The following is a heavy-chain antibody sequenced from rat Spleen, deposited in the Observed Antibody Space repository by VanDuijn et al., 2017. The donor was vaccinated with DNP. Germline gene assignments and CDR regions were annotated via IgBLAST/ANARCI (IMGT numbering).Heavy chain of an antibody. Sequence: QVQLKESGPGLVQPSQTLSLTCTVSGFSLTDYSVHWVRQPPGKGLEWMGRIRSGGSTDYNSALKSRLSISRDTSKSQVFLKMNSLQTEDTAIYFCTRNYGGSLYWGQGVMVTVSS. CDR2: IRSGGST. CDR3: TRNYGGSLY. V-gene: IGHV2-19*01. CDR1: GFSLTDYS. J-gene: IGHJ2*01. D-gene: IGHD1-11*01.